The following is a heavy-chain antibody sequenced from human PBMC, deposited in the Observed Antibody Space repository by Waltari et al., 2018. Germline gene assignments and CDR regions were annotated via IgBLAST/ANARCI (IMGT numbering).Heavy chain of an antibody. Sequence: QLQLQESGPGLVKPSETLSLTCTVSGGSISSSSYYWGWIRQPPGKGLEWIGVIYYRGSAYYNPALKSRVTISVDTSKNQFSLKLSSVTAADTAVYYCARQNTKGGSYGVVDYWGQGTLVTVSS. D-gene: IGHD1-26*01. CDR2: IYYRGSA. J-gene: IGHJ4*02. CDR1: GGSISSSSYY. CDR3: ARQNTKGGSYGVVDY. V-gene: IGHV4-39*07.